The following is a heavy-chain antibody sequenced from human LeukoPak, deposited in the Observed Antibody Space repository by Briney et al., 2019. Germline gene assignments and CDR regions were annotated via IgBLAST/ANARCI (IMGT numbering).Heavy chain of an antibody. CDR2: IYYSGST. CDR1: GGSINSYY. D-gene: IGHD1-26*01. CDR3: ASSRVGATPFHY. V-gene: IGHV4-59*01. J-gene: IGHJ4*02. Sequence: SETLSLTCTVSGGSINSYYWRRIRQPPGKGLEWIGYIYYSGSTNYNPSLKSRVTISVDTSKNQFSLKLSSVTAADTAVYCYASSRVGATPFHYWGLGTLVTVSS.